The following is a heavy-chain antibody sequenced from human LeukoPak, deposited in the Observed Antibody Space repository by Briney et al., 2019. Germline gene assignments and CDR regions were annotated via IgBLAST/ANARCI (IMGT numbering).Heavy chain of an antibody. V-gene: IGHV3-74*01. D-gene: IGHD2-15*01. Sequence: GGSLRLSCAASGFTFRSYWMHWFRQAPGKGLVWVSRINSDGSSTSYADSVKGRFTISRDNAKNTLYLQMNSLRVEDSAVYYCARDQIYCSGGYCYFDYWGQGTLVTVSS. CDR2: INSDGSST. CDR1: GFTFRSYW. CDR3: ARDQIYCSGGYCYFDY. J-gene: IGHJ4*02.